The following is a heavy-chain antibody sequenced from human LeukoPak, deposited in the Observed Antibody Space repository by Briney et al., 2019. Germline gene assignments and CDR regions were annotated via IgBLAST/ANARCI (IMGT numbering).Heavy chain of an antibody. Sequence: ASVKVSCKPSGYTLIDHYIHWVRQAPGQGLESIGWINPNIGDTNYAQKFQGRVTMTRDTSSSTAYMELSRLRSDDTAVYYCARAGHNSDSGGYDYWGQGTLVTVSS. CDR2: INPNIGDT. D-gene: IGHD3-22*01. CDR3: ARAGHNSDSGGYDY. V-gene: IGHV1-2*02. CDR1: GYTLIDHY. J-gene: IGHJ4*02.